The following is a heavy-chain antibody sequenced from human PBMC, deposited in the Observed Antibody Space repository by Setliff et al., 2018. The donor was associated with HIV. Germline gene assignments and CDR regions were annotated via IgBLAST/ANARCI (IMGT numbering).Heavy chain of an antibody. V-gene: IGHV1-18*01. J-gene: IGHJ5*02. CDR2: ISAYNGNT. CDR1: GYIFNTNG. CDR3: ARDRCSSTSCPNGCDP. Sequence: ASVKVSCKGSGYIFNTNGISWVRQAPGQGLEWMGWISAYNGNTTYAQRFQGRVTMTTDTSTSTAYMELRSLRSDDTAVYFCARDRCSSTSCPNGCDPWGQGTLVTVSS. D-gene: IGHD2-2*01.